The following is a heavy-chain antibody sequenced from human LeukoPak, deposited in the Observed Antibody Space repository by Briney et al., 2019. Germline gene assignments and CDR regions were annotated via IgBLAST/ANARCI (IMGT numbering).Heavy chain of an antibody. CDR3: ARVGLGSGSYFDY. CDR1: GGSISSSSYY. J-gene: IGHJ4*02. D-gene: IGHD3-10*01. V-gene: IGHV4-61*05. Sequence: SETLSLTCTVSGGSISSSSYYWGWIRQPPGKGLEWIGYIFYSGGTNYNSSLKSRVTLSIDTSKNQFSLELTSVTAADTAVYYCARVGLGSGSYFDYWGQGTLVTVSS. CDR2: IFYSGGT.